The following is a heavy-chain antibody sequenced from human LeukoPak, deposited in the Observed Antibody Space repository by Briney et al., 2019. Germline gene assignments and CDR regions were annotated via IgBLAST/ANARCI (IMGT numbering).Heavy chain of an antibody. J-gene: IGHJ5*02. CDR1: GYTFTSYG. CDR3: ARLFYGSGSRNWFDP. Sequence: GASVKVSCKASGYTFTSYGISWVRQAPGQGLEWMGWISAYNGNTNYAQKLQGRVTMTTDTSTSTAYMELRSLRSDDTAVYYCARLFYGSGSRNWFDPWGQGTLVTVSS. D-gene: IGHD3-10*01. CDR2: ISAYNGNT. V-gene: IGHV1-18*01.